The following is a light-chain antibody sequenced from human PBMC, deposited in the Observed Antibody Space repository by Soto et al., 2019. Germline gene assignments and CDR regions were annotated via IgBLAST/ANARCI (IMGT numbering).Light chain of an antibody. CDR2: GAS. Sequence: ENVLTQSPGTLSVSPGERATPSCRASQSVSGTYLAWYQRKPGQAPRLLIYGASGRAAGIPDGVSGSRIGTDFTLLISRLEPEDFAVYYCQQYGTSPPAYTFGQGTKLEFK. CDR1: QSVSGTY. CDR3: QQYGTSPPAYT. J-gene: IGKJ2*01. V-gene: IGKV3-20*01.